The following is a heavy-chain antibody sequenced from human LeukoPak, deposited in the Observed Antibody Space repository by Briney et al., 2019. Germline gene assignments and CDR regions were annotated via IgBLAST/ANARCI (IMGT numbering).Heavy chain of an antibody. D-gene: IGHD5-24*01. Sequence: TGRSLRLSHAASGFTSSSSYMRGVRQPPGKGLEDVSVIYSDDRTYYADSVKGRFTISRHTSKKTLYLQMNSLRAEDTAVYYCAREVMAKRRAFDIWGQGTVVTVSS. CDR1: GFTSSSSY. V-gene: IGHV3-53*04. J-gene: IGHJ3*02. CDR2: IYSDDRT. CDR3: AREVMAKRRAFDI.